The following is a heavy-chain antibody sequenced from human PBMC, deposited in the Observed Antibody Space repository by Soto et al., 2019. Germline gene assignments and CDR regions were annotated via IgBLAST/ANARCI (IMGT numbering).Heavy chain of an antibody. V-gene: IGHV4-34*01. Sequence: SEPLSLTFGAYGRSFSYYYWRWIRQPPGKGLEWIGEINHSGSTNYNPSLKSRVTISVDTSKNQFSLKLSSVTAADTALYYCARGPRYDILTGYYHYYGMDVWGQGTTVT. D-gene: IGHD3-9*01. J-gene: IGHJ6*02. CDR1: GRSFSYYY. CDR2: INHSGST. CDR3: ARGPRYDILTGYYHYYGMDV.